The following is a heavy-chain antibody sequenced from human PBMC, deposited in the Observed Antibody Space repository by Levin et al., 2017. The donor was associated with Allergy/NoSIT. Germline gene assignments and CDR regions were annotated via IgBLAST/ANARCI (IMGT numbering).Heavy chain of an antibody. Sequence: PSETLSLTCAVYGGSFSGYYWSWIRQPPGKGLEWIGEINHSGSTNYNPSLKSRVTISVDTSKNQFSLKLSSVTAADTAVYYCARFLGRTVAGRYYYYYGMDVWGQGTTVTVSS. D-gene: IGHD6-19*01. J-gene: IGHJ6*02. CDR3: ARFLGRTVAGRYYYYYGMDV. CDR2: INHSGST. V-gene: IGHV4-34*01. CDR1: GGSFSGYY.